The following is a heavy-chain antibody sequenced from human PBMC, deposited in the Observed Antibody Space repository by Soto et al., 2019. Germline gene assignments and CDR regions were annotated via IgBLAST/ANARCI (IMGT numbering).Heavy chain of an antibody. CDR3: ARRIAVAGRWNDY. Sequence: SETLSLTCTVSGGSISSSSYYWGWIRQPPGKGLEWIGSIYYSGSTYYNPSLKSRVTISVDTSKNQFSLKLSSVTAADTAVYYCARRIAVAGRWNDYWGQGTLVTVS. CDR2: IYYSGST. V-gene: IGHV4-39*01. J-gene: IGHJ4*02. D-gene: IGHD6-19*01. CDR1: GGSISSSSYY.